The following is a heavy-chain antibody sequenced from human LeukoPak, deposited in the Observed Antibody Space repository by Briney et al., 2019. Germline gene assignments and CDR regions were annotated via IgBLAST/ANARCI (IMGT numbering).Heavy chain of an antibody. CDR2: ISYDGSNK. J-gene: IGHJ6*02. D-gene: IGHD3-3*01. CDR3: AKVPDPYDFWSGFYGMDV. CDR1: GFTFSSYG. Sequence: TGGSLRLSCAASGFTFSSYGMHWVRQAPGKGLEWVAVISYDGSNKYYADSVKGRFTTSRDNSKNTLYLQMNSLRAEDTAVYYCAKVPDPYDFWSGFYGMDVWGQGTTVTVSS. V-gene: IGHV3-30*18.